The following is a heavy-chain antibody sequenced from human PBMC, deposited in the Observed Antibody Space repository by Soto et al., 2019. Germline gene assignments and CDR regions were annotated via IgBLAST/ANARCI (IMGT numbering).Heavy chain of an antibody. D-gene: IGHD2-21*01. J-gene: IGHJ3*01. Sequence: QEQLVESGGGMVQPGGSLRLSCAVSGFTLDTYGMHWVRQAAGQGLEWVAVSWHDGRHLDYADSVRGRFTVFRDDSKNTLVLEMNRLRSGDTAVYYCARDWGACTPGECYSHGFDLWGQGTLVTVSS. V-gene: IGHV3-33*01. CDR2: SWHDGRHL. CDR3: ARDWGACTPGECYSHGFDL. CDR1: GFTLDTYG.